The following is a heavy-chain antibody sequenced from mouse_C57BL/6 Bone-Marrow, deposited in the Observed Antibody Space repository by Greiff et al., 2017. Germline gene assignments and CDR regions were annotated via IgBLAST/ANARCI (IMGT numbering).Heavy chain of an antibody. V-gene: IGHV14-3*01. D-gene: IGHD2-12*01. CDR3: ARVYDGRDYYAMDY. CDR1: GFNIKNTY. Sequence: EVQRVESVAELVRPGASVKLSCTASGFNIKNTYMHWVKQRPEQGLEWIGRIDPANGNTKYAPKFQGKATITADTSSNTAYLQLSSLTSEDTAIYYCARVYDGRDYYAMDYWGQGTSVTVSS. J-gene: IGHJ4*01. CDR2: IDPANGNT.